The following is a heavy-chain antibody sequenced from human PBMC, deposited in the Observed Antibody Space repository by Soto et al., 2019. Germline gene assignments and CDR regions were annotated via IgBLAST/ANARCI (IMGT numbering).Heavy chain of an antibody. CDR3: AREYGGNSEYFQH. D-gene: IGHD2-21*02. V-gene: IGHV1-69*02. CDR1: GGTFSSYT. CDR2: IIPILGIA. J-gene: IGHJ1*01. Sequence: QVQLVQSGAEVKKPGSSVKVSCKASGGTFSSYTISWVRQAPGQGLEWMGRIIPILGIANYAQKFQGRVTXTXDXXTSTAYMELSSLRSEDTAVYYCAREYGGNSEYFQHWGQGTLVTVSS.